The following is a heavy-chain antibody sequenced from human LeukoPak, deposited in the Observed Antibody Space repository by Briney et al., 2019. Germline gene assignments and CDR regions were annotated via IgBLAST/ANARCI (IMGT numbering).Heavy chain of an antibody. V-gene: IGHV1-24*01. CDR2: FDPEDGET. D-gene: IGHD2-21*02. J-gene: IGHJ6*02. CDR3: AAYCGGDCFSLGYYGMDI. Sequence: GASVKVSCKVSGYTLTELSMHWVRQAPGKGLEWMGGFDPEDGETIYAQKFQGRVTMTEDTSTDTAYMELSSLRSEDTAVYYCAAYCGGDCFSLGYYGMDIWGQGTTVTVSS. CDR1: GYTLTELS.